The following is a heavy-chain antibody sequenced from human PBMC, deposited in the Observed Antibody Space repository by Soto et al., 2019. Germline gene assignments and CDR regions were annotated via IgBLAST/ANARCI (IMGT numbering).Heavy chain of an antibody. J-gene: IGHJ5*02. D-gene: IGHD2-21*02. CDR3: TRTSLVVVTPLGWFDP. Sequence: ASVKVSCKASGYTFTAYGINWVRQAPGQGLEWMGWISAYNGNTKYAQKFQGRVTMTTDTSASTAYMELRSLRSDDTAVYYCTRTSLVVVTPLGWFDPWGQGTLVTVSS. CDR2: ISAYNGNT. V-gene: IGHV1-18*01. CDR1: GYTFTAYG.